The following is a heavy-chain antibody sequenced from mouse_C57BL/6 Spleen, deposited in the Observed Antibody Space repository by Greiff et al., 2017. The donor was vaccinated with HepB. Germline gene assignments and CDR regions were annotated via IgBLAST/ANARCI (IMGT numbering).Heavy chain of an antibody. CDR2: INPNNGGT. J-gene: IGHJ2*01. Sequence: EVQLQQSGPELVKPGASVKISCKASGYTFTDYYMNWVKQSHGKSLEWIGDINPNNGGTSYNQKFKGKATLTVDKSSSTAYMEIRSLTSEDSAVYYCARSENYGYDSYYCDYWGQGTTLTVSS. V-gene: IGHV1-26*01. CDR3: ARSENYGYDSYYCDY. D-gene: IGHD2-2*01. CDR1: GYTFTDYY.